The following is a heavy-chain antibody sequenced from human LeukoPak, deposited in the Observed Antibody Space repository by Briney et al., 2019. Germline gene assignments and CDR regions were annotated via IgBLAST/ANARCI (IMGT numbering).Heavy chain of an antibody. D-gene: IGHD2-2*01. CDR3: ARIPIVVVPAAQGDNWFDP. J-gene: IGHJ5*02. Sequence: ASVKVSCKASGYTFTRYYIHWVRQAPAQGLECMGCINPNSGGTNYAQKFQGRVTMTRDTSISTAYMELSRLRSDDTAVYYCARIPIVVVPAAQGDNWFDPWGQGTLVTVS. V-gene: IGHV1-2*02. CDR1: GYTFTRYY. CDR2: INPNSGGT.